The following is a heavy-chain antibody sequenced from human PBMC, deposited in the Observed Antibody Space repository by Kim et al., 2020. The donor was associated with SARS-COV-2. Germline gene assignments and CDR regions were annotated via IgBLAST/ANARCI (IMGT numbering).Heavy chain of an antibody. CDR3: AKDLDIQYGRYFGFDY. CDR1: GFTFSSYA. V-gene: IGHV3-23*01. Sequence: GGSLRLSCAASGFTFSSYAMSWVRQAPGKGLEWVSAISGSGGSTYYADSVKGRFTISRDNSKNTLYLQMNSLRAEDTAVYYCAKDLDIQYGRYFGFDYWGQGTLVTVSS. J-gene: IGHJ4*02. D-gene: IGHD3-9*01. CDR2: ISGSGGST.